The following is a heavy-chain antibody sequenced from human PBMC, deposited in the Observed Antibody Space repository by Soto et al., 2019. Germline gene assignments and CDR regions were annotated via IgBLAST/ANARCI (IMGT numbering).Heavy chain of an antibody. Sequence: PGGSLRLSCAASGFTFSSYAMSWVRQAPGKGLEWVAVIWSDGNNRYYADSVKGRFTISRDNSKNTVYLQMNSLRAEDTAVYYCVRGDNWNDEASDYWGQGTLVTVSS. CDR3: VRGDNWNDEASDY. J-gene: IGHJ4*02. D-gene: IGHD1-1*01. CDR1: GFTFSSYA. CDR2: IWSDGNNR. V-gene: IGHV3-33*08.